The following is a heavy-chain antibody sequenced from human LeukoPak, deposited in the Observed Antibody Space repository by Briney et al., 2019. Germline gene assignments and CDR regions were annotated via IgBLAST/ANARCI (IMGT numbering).Heavy chain of an antibody. CDR2: IDPSGGST. CDR1: GYTFTSYY. V-gene: IGHV1-46*01. CDR3: ARAIYSSSWYGNFQH. D-gene: IGHD6-13*01. J-gene: IGHJ1*01. Sequence: ASVKVSCKASGYTFTSYYMHWVRQAPGQGLEWMGIIDPSGGSTSYAQKFQGRVTMTRDTSTSAVHMELSSLSSEDTAVYFCARAIYSSSWYGNFQHWGQGTLVTVSS.